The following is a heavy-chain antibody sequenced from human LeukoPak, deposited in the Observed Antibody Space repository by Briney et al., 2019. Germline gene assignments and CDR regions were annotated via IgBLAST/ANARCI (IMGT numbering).Heavy chain of an antibody. CDR3: ARDPERITMIEGGFDP. D-gene: IGHD3-22*01. V-gene: IGHV3-23*01. CDR2: ISGSGGST. CDR1: GFTFSSYA. J-gene: IGHJ5*02. Sequence: PGGSLRLSCAASGFTFSSYAMSWVRQAPGKGLEWVSAISGSGGSTYYADSVKGRFTISRDNSKNTLYLQMNSLRAEDTAVYYCARDPERITMIEGGFDPWGQGTLVTVSS.